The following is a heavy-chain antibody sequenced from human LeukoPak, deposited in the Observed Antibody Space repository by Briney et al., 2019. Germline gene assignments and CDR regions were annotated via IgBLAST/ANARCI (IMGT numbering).Heavy chain of an antibody. CDR3: ASLAAGSWFDP. CDR1: GGSISSSSYY. V-gene: IGHV4-39*01. J-gene: IGHJ5*02. CDR2: IYYSGST. D-gene: IGHD6-13*01. Sequence: PSETLSLTCTVSGGSISSSSYYWGWIRQPPGKGLEWIGSIYYSGSTYYNPSLKSRVTISVDTSKNQFSLKLSSVTAADTAVYYCASLAAGSWFDPWGQGILVTVSS.